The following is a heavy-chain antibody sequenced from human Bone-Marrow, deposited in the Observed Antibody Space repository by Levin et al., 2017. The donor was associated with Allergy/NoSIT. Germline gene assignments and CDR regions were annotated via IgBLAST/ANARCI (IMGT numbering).Heavy chain of an antibody. J-gene: IGHJ5*02. CDR2: IYTSGST. CDR3: ARDLAIAAAGAPPVAFDP. D-gene: IGHD6-13*01. V-gene: IGHV4-4*07. Sequence: SSETLSLTCTVSGGSISSYYWSWIRQPAGKGLEWIGRIYTSGSTNYNPSLKSRVTMSVDTSKNQFSLKLSSVTAADTAVYYCARDLAIAAAGAPPVAFDPWGQGTLVTVSS. CDR1: GGSISSYY.